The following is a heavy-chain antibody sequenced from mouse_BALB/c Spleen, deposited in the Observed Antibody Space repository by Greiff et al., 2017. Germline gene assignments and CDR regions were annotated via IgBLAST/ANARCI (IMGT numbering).Heavy chain of an antibody. CDR2: IYPGDGDT. V-gene: IGHV1-80*01. CDR1: GYAFSSYW. CDR3: AREAMDY. Sequence: VQLQESGAELVRPGSSVKISCKASGYAFSSYWMNWVKQRPGQGLAWIGQIYPGDGDTNYNGKFKGKATLTADKSSSTAYMQLSSLTSEDSAVYFCAREAMDYWGQGTSVTVAS. J-gene: IGHJ4*01.